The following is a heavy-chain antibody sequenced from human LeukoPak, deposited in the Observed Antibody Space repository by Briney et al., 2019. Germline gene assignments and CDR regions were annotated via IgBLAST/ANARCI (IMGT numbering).Heavy chain of an antibody. CDR1: GYTFTSYG. Sequence: ASVTVSRKASGYTFTSYGISWVRQAPGQGLEWMGWISAYNGNTNYAQKLQGRVTMTTDTSTSTAYMELRSLRSDDTAVYYCARRVSNHMATYYYYGMDVWGQGTTVTVSS. J-gene: IGHJ6*02. CDR2: ISAYNGNT. CDR3: ARRVSNHMATYYYYGMDV. V-gene: IGHV1-18*01. D-gene: IGHD2/OR15-2a*01.